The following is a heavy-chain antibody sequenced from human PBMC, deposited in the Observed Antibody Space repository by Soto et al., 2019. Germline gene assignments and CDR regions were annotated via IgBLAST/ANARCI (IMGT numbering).Heavy chain of an antibody. CDR3: AAERYYYGSGSWYYYYGMDV. Sequence: HMQLVQSGPEVKKPGTSVKVSCKASGFTFTSSAMQWVRQARGQRLEWIGWIVVGSGNTNYAQKFQERVTITRDMSTSTAYMELSSLRSEDTAVYYCAAERYYYGSGSWYYYYGMDVWGQGTTVTVAS. J-gene: IGHJ6*02. V-gene: IGHV1-58*02. D-gene: IGHD3-10*01. CDR2: IVVGSGNT. CDR1: GFTFTSSA.